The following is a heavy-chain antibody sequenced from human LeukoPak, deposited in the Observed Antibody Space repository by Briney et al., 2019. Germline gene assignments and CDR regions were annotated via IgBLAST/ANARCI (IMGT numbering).Heavy chain of an antibody. CDR3: ARDLVYCGGDCYSAFDI. J-gene: IGHJ3*02. V-gene: IGHV1-69*13. CDR1: GGTFSSYA. Sequence: SVKVSCKASGGTFSSYAISWVRQAPGQGLEWMGGIIPIFGTANYAQKFQGRVTITADEFTSTAYMELSSLRSEDTAVYYCARDLVYCGGDCYSAFDIWGQGTMVTVSS. D-gene: IGHD2-21*02. CDR2: IIPIFGTA.